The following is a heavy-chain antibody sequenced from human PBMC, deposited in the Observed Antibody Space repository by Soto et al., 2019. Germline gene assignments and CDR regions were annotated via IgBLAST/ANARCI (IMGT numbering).Heavy chain of an antibody. J-gene: IGHJ4*02. CDR1: GFTFNKHA. CDR3: ARLPSPNYFDTSVFDY. Sequence: EVQLLESGGGLVPPGGSLRLSCAASGFTFNKHAMNWVRQAPGKGLEWVSAISSSGDRTYYADSVKGRFTISRDNSNNTLYLEMNSLRPEDTGVYYCARLPSPNYFDTSVFDYWGQGTLVSVSS. CDR2: ISSSGDRT. D-gene: IGHD3-22*01. V-gene: IGHV3-23*01.